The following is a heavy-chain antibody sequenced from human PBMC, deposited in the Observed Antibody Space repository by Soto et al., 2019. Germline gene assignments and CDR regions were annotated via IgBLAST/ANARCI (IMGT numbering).Heavy chain of an antibody. CDR1: GGTFSTYA. CDR2: IIPMFGTA. CDR3: ASGIQLWLRRINNGYSG. J-gene: IGHJ4*02. V-gene: IGHV1-69*12. Sequence: QVQLVQSGAEVKKPESSVKVSCEAPGGTFSTYAISWVRHAPGQGLEWMGGIIPMFGTANYAQRFQDRVTITADESTNTVYMELSSLRSEDTAVYFCASGIQLWLRRINNGYSGWGQGTLVTVCS. D-gene: IGHD5-18*01.